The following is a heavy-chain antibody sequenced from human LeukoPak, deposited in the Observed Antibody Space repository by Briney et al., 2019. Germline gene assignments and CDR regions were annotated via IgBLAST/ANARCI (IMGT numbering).Heavy chain of an antibody. D-gene: IGHD6-13*01. CDR2: ISGSGGST. J-gene: IGHJ3*02. V-gene: IGHV3-23*01. Sequence: GGSLRLSCAASGFTFSSYAMSWVRQAHGKGLEWVSAISGSGGSTYYADSVKDRFTISRDNSKNTLYLQMNSLRAEDTAVYYCAKDEAAADYAFDIWGQGTMVTVSA. CDR3: AKDEAAADYAFDI. CDR1: GFTFSSYA.